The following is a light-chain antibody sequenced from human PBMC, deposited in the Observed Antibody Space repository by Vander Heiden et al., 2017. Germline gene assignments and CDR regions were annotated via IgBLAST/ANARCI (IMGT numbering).Light chain of an antibody. CDR1: QIVLYSSNNKNY. CDR2: WAS. J-gene: IGKJ1*01. Sequence: DIVMTQSPDSLAVSLGERATINCKSSQIVLYSSNNKNYLAWYQQKPGQPPKLLIYWASTRESGVPDRFSGSGSGTDFTLTISSLQAEDVAVYYCQQYYSTPETFGQGTNVEIQ. CDR3: QQYYSTPET. V-gene: IGKV4-1*01.